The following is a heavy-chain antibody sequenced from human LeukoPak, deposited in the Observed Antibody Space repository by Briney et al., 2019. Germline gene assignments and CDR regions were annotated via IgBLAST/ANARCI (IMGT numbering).Heavy chain of an antibody. CDR1: GFTFSFYN. CDR2: ISGRGDYA. J-gene: IGHJ3*02. V-gene: IGHV3-21*05. Sequence: PGGSLRLSCAASGFTFSFYNMNWVRQAPGKGLEWVSYISGRGDYALYADSVKGRFTISRDNAKNSVYLQMNCLRAEDTAVYYCARAFDIWGQGTMVTVSS. CDR3: ARAFDI.